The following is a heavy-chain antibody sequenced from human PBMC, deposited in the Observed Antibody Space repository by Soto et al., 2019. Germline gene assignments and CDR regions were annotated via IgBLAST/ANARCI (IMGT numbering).Heavy chain of an antibody. D-gene: IGHD2-15*01. V-gene: IGHV3-23*01. CDR1: GFTFSSNA. CDR2: ISGRGDST. Sequence: EVQLLESGGGLVQPGGSLRLSCAASGFTFSSNAMSWVRQAPGKGLEWVSGISGRGDSTYYADSAKGRFTISRDNSKNTLYLQMNSLRAEDTAVYFCARDIVVVELHTANDYWGQGTLVTVSS. CDR3: ARDIVVVELHTANDY. J-gene: IGHJ4*02.